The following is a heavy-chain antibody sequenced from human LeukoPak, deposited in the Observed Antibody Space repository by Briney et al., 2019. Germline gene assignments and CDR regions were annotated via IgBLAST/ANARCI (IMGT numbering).Heavy chain of an antibody. V-gene: IGHV4-34*01. CDR1: GGSFSGYY. D-gene: IGHD3-22*01. CDR3: VRHDSSGYYFDY. J-gene: IGHJ4*02. Sequence: SETLSLTCAVYGGSFSGYYWSWIRQPPGKGLEWIGEINHSGSTNYNPSLKSRVTISVDTSKNQFSLKLSSVTAADTAVYYCVRHDSSGYYFDYWGQGTLVTVSS. CDR2: INHSGST.